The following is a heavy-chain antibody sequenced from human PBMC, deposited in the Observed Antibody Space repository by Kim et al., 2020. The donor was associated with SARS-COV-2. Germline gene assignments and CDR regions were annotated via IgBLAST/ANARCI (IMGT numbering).Heavy chain of an antibody. V-gene: IGHV1-69*13. Sequence: SVKVSCKASGGTFSSYAISWVRQAPGQGLEWMGGIIPIFGTANYAQKFQGRVTITADESTSTAYMELSSLRSEDTAVYYCARGGLLSPYAFDIWGQGTMVTVSS. D-gene: IGHD3-10*01. CDR1: GGTFSSYA. CDR3: ARGGLLSPYAFDI. J-gene: IGHJ3*02. CDR2: IIPIFGTA.